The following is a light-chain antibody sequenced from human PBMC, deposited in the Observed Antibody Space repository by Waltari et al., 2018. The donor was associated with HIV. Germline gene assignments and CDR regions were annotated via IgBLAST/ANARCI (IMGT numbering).Light chain of an antibody. CDR3: GTWDSSLSAEV. CDR2: DNN. CDR1: SSNIGNNY. V-gene: IGLV1-51*01. J-gene: IGLJ1*01. Sequence: QPVLTQPPSVSAAPGQKVTISCSGSSSNIGNNYVSWYQQLPGTAPKLLIYDNNERPSGIPDRVSGSKSGTSATLGITGLQTGDEADYYCGTWDSSLSAEVFGTGTKVTVL.